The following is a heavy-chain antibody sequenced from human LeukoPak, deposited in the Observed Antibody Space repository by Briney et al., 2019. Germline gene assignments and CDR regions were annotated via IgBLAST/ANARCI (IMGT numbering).Heavy chain of an antibody. J-gene: IGHJ4*02. CDR3: ARGGGTTVVTLDFDY. CDR1: GGTFSSYA. Sequence: GASVRVPCKASGGTFSSYAISWVRQAPGQGLEWMGGIIPIFGTANYAQKFQGRVTITADESTSAAYMELSSLRSEDTAVYYCARGGGTTVVTLDFDYWGQGTLVTVSS. CDR2: IIPIFGTA. D-gene: IGHD4-23*01. V-gene: IGHV1-69*13.